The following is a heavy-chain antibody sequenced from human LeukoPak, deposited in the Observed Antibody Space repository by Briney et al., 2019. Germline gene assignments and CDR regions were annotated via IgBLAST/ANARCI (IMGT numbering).Heavy chain of an antibody. CDR1: GFIFNTYV. V-gene: IGHV3-30*19. D-gene: IGHD1-26*01. J-gene: IGHJ4*02. CDR3: ASIATSGSYSDFDY. Sequence: GGSLRLSCAASGFIFNTYVMHWVRQAPGKGLEWVAVISYDGSNKYYADSVKGRFTISRDNSKNTLYLQMNSLRAEDTAVYYCASIATSGSYSDFDYWGQGTLVTVSS. CDR2: ISYDGSNK.